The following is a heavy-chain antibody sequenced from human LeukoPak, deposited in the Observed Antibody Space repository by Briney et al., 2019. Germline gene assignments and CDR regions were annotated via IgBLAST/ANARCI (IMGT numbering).Heavy chain of an antibody. V-gene: IGHV3-66*01. CDR1: GFPVSSNY. CDR2: IYRGGST. CDR3: ASSKAEGSRGWYRGWFDY. J-gene: IGHJ4*02. Sequence: GGSLRLSCSVSGFPVSSNYMRWVRQAPAKGVEWVSVIYRGGSTYYADCVKGRFTLTRDNSKNTLYLQMNSLRDEDRAVYYCASSKAEGSRGWYRGWFDYWGQGTLVTVSS. D-gene: IGHD6-19*01.